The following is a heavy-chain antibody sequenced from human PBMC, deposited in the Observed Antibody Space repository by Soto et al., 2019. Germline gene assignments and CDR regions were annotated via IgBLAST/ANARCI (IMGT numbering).Heavy chain of an antibody. CDR2: IYHSGST. CDR1: GGSISSSTYY. J-gene: IGHJ4*02. V-gene: IGHV4-39*01. CDR3: ATILKGDY. Sequence: SETLSLTCTVSGGSISSSTYYWGWIRQPPGNGLEWIGNIYHSGSTYYNPSLKSRVTISVDTSKNQFSLKLSSVTAADTAVYYCATILKGDYWGQGTLVTVS. D-gene: IGHD2-15*01.